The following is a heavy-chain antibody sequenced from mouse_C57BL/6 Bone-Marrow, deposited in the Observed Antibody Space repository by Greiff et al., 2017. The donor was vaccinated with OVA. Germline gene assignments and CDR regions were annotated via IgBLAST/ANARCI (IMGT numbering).Heavy chain of an antibody. J-gene: IGHJ2*01. V-gene: IGHV14-3*01. CDR3: GRGIYYYRSRLC. CDR1: GYNIKNTY. Sequence: EVQLQQSVAELVRPGASVKLSCTASGYNIKNTYMHWVKQRPDQGLEWIGRIDPANGNPNYAPQFQGKATITADTSSNTAYLQLSSLTSEDTAIYYCGRGIYYYRSRLCWGQGTTLTVSS. CDR2: IDPANGNP. D-gene: IGHD1-1*01.